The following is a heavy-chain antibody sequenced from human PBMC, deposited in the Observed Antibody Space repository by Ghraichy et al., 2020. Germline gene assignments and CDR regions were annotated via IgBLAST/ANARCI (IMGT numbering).Heavy chain of an antibody. CDR1: GGSISRYTLN. D-gene: IGHD6-25*01. J-gene: IGHJ3*02. Sequence: SETLSLTCSVSGGSISRYTLNWGWQRQRPGLGREWIRNICHSGSSYYSPALRGRITISVDTDMNQLLLQMTSVTAADTAVYYCARPARPFYDPGSGHTYDIWGQGTLVTVSS. CDR2: ICHSGSS. CDR3: ARPARPFYDPGSGHTYDI. V-gene: IGHV4-39*01.